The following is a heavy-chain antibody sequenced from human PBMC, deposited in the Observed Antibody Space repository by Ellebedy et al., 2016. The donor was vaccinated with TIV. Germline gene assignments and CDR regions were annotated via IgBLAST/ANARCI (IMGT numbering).Heavy chain of an antibody. CDR1: GFTFSRYW. Sequence: GESLKISCAASGFTFSRYWLSWVRQAPGKGLEWVANIKEDGSEKHYVDSVRGRFTISRDNAKNSLYLQMNSLRAEDTAVYFCARSRGVSYWGQGTLVTVSS. CDR2: IKEDGSEK. D-gene: IGHD2-8*01. CDR3: ARSRGVSY. V-gene: IGHV3-7*03. J-gene: IGHJ4*02.